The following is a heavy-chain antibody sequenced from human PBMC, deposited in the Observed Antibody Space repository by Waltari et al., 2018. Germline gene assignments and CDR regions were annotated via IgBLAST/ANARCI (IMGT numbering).Heavy chain of an antibody. CDR2: IYYSGST. CDR3: AREQLVGFDY. D-gene: IGHD6-6*01. V-gene: IGHV4-59*01. Sequence: QVQLQESGPGLVKPSETLSLTCTVSGASISSYYWSWIRQPPGKGLEWIGYIYYSGSTNYNPSLKSRVTISVDTSKNQFSLKLSSVTAADTAVYYCAREQLVGFDYWGQGTLVTVSS. CDR1: GASISSYY. J-gene: IGHJ4*02.